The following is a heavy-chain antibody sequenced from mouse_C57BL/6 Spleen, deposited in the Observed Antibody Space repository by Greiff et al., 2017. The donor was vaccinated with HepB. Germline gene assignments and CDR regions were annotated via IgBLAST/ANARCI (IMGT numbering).Heavy chain of an antibody. J-gene: IGHJ4*01. Sequence: QVQLQQPGAELVKPGASVKVSCKASGYTFTSYWMHWVKQRPGQGLEWIGRIHPSDSDTNYNQKFKGKATLTVDKSSSTAYMQLSSLTSEDSAVYYCAMGTTLVASYYYAMDYWGQGTSVTVSS. D-gene: IGHD1-1*01. CDR1: GYTFTSYW. V-gene: IGHV1-74*01. CDR3: AMGTTLVASYYYAMDY. CDR2: IHPSDSDT.